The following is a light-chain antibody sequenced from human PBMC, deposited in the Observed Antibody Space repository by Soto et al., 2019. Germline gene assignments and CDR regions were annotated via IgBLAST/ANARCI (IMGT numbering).Light chain of an antibody. V-gene: IGKV1-33*01. CDR1: QDISNH. CDR3: LQYDILPS. J-gene: IGKJ4*01. Sequence: DIQMTQSPSSLSASVGDRVTITCQASQDISNHLNWFQQKPGKAPKLLIYDASNLHMGVPSRFSGRRSGTDFTFTISSLQPEDIATYYCLQYDILPSFGGGTKVEIK. CDR2: DAS.